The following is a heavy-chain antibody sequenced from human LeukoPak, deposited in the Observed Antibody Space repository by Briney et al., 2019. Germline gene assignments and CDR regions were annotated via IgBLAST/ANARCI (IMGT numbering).Heavy chain of an antibody. V-gene: IGHV4-30-2*01. Sequence: PSQTLSLTCAVSGGSISSGGYSWSWIRQPPGKGLEWIGYIYHSGSTYYNPSLKSRVTISVDTSKNQFSLKLSSVTAADTAVYYCARVSQRAARGTHYGMDVWGQGTTVTVS. CDR2: IYHSGST. J-gene: IGHJ6*02. CDR1: GGSISSGGYS. D-gene: IGHD6-6*01. CDR3: ARVSQRAARGTHYGMDV.